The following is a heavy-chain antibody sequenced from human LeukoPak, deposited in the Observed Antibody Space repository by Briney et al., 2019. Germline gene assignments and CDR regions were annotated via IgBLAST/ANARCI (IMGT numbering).Heavy chain of an antibody. J-gene: IGHJ6*02. Sequence: PSETLSLTCAVYGGSFSGYYWSWIRQPPGKGLEWIGEINHSGSTNYNPSLKSRVTISVDTSKNQFSLKLSSVTAADTAVYYCARVLELERLRLYGMDVWGQGTTVTVSS. CDR1: GGSFSGYY. D-gene: IGHD1-1*01. CDR2: INHSGST. CDR3: ARVLELERLRLYGMDV. V-gene: IGHV4-34*01.